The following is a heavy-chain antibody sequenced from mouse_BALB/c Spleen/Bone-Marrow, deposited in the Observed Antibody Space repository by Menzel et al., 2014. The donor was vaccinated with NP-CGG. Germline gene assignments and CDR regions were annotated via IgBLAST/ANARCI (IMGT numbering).Heavy chain of an antibody. J-gene: IGHJ2*01. CDR3: AKLGGYFDY. V-gene: IGHV2-6-5*01. D-gene: IGHD4-1*01. CDR1: GFSLTDYG. Sequence: VMLVESGPGLVSPSQRLSIPCTVSGFSLTDYGVSWIRPPPGKGLEWLGVIWGGGITYYNSALKSSLTISKDNSKSQVFLKMNSLQTDDTAMYYCAKLGGYFDYWGQGTTLTVSS. CDR2: IWGGGIT.